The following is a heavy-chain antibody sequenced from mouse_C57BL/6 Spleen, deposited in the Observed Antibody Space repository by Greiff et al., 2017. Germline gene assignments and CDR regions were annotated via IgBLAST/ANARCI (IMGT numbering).Heavy chain of an antibody. V-gene: IGHV1-55*01. CDR1: GYTFTSYW. J-gene: IGHJ1*03. CDR3: ARRNNDYWYFDV. Sequence: QVQLQQPGAELVKPGASVKMSCKASGYTFTSYWITWVKQRPGQGLEWIGDIYPGSGSTNYNEKFKSKATLTVDTSSSTAYMQLSSLTSEDSAVYYCARRNNDYWYFDVWGTGTTVTVSS. D-gene: IGHD2-3*01. CDR2: IYPGSGST.